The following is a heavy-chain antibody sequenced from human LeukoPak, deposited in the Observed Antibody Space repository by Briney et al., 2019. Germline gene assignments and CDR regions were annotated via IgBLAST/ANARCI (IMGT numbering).Heavy chain of an antibody. Sequence: PSETLSLTCTVSGGPISSYYWSWIRQPPGKGLEWIGYIYYSGSTNYNPSLKSRVTISVDTSRNQFSLKLSSVTAADTAVYYCARSEVRHYDFWSGYSKGGIPDAFDIWGQGTMVTVSS. CDR3: ARSEVRHYDFWSGYSKGGIPDAFDI. J-gene: IGHJ3*02. CDR2: IYYSGST. D-gene: IGHD3-3*01. CDR1: GGPISSYY. V-gene: IGHV4-59*01.